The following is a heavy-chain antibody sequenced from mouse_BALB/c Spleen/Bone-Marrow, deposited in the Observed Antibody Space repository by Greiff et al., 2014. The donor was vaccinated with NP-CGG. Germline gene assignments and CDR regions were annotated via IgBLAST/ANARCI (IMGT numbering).Heavy chain of an antibody. CDR1: GYTFTSYW. Sequence: QVQLQQPGAELVKPGASVKMSCKASGYTFTSYWMHWVKRRPGQGLEWIGVIDPSDSYTSYNQKFKGKATLTVDTSSSTAYMQLSSLTSEDSAVYYCTIPTARACFDYWGQGTTLTVSS. V-gene: IGHV1S127*01. CDR3: TIPTARACFDY. D-gene: IGHD3-2*01. CDR2: IDPSDSYT. J-gene: IGHJ2*01.